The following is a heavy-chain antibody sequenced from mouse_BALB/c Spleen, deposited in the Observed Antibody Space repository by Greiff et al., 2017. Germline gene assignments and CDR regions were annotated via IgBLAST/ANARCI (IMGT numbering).Heavy chain of an antibody. J-gene: IGHJ4*01. V-gene: IGHV2-2*02. CDR1: GFSLTSYG. CDR2: IWSGGST. Sequence: VMLVESGPGLVQPSQSLSITCTVSGFSLTSYGVHWVRQSPGKGLEWLGVIWSGGSTDYNAAFISRLSISKDNSKSQVFFKMNSLQANDTAIYYCARKRGYGSSYGYAMDYWGQGTSVTVSS. D-gene: IGHD1-1*01. CDR3: ARKRGYGSSYGYAMDY.